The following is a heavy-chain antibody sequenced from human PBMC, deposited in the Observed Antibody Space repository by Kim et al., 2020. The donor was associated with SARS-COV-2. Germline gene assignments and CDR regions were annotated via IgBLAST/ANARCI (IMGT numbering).Heavy chain of an antibody. D-gene: IGHD4-4*01. J-gene: IGHJ5*02. CDR2: IYYSGST. CDR1: GGSISSYY. V-gene: IGHV4-59*01. CDR3: ARDRGKTTVTNNWFDP. Sequence: SETLSLTCTVSGGSISSYYWSWIRQPPGKGLEWIGYIYYSGSTNYNPSLKSRVTISVDTSKNQFSLKLSSVTAADTAVYYCARDRGKTTVTNNWFDPWGQGTLVTVSS.